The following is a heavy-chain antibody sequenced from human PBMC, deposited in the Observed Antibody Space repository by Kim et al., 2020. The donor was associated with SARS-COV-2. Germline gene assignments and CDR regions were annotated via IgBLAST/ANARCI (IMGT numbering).Heavy chain of an antibody. CDR2: ISNSGDYK. CDR3: AKGGYDRSGYYAPPSDY. D-gene: IGHD3-22*01. V-gene: IGHV3-30*18. J-gene: IGHJ4*02. Sequence: GGSLRLSCLASGYTFKTYAMHWVRQAPGKGLEWVAVISNSGDYKHYADSVRGRFTISRDNSKDTLYLQMDSLRAEDTAVYYCAKGGYDRSGYYAPPSDYWGQGTLVTVSS. CDR1: GYTFKTYA.